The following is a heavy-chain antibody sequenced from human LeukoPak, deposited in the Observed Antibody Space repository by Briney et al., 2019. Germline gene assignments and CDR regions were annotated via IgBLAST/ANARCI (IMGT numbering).Heavy chain of an antibody. D-gene: IGHD3-16*01. J-gene: IGHJ4*02. CDR3: ARDPPWRYAVFNY. Sequence: SETLSLTCTVSGDSISSYYWNWIRQPAGKGLEWIGRIYTSGTTNYNPSLKSRVTMSVDTSKNQFSLNLSSVTAADTAVYYCARDPPWRYAVFNYWGQGTLVTVSS. CDR2: IYTSGTT. V-gene: IGHV4-4*07. CDR1: GDSISSYY.